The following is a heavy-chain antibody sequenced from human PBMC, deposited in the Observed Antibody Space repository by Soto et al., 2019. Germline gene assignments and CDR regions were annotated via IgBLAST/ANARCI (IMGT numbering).Heavy chain of an antibody. CDR3: ARGLRNRWLNFFDP. J-gene: IGHJ5*02. Sequence: EVRLVESGGGLVKPGGSLSLSCAASGFTFSSYSMNWVRQAPGKGLEWVSSITTTSSYIYYADSVKGRFTISRDNAKNLLYLQMNSLTVEDTALYYCARGLRNRWLNFFDPWGQGTLVTVSS. D-gene: IGHD1-20*01. CDR2: ITTTSSYI. V-gene: IGHV3-21*06. CDR1: GFTFSSYS.